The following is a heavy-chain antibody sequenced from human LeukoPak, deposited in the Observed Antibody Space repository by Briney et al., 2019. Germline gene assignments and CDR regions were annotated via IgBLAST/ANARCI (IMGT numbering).Heavy chain of an antibody. CDR3: ARGDPLRYFDWLLRYDAFDI. J-gene: IGHJ3*02. Sequence: SETLSLTCAVYGGSFSGYYWSWIRQPPGKGLEWIGEINHSGSTNHNPSLKSRVTISVDTSKNQFSLKLSSVTAADTAVYYCARGDPLRYFDWLLRYDAFDIWGQGTMVTVSS. D-gene: IGHD3-9*01. V-gene: IGHV4-34*01. CDR1: GGSFSGYY. CDR2: INHSGST.